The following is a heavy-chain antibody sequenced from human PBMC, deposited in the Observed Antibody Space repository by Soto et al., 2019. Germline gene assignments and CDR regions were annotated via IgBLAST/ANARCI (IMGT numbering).Heavy chain of an antibody. CDR1: GFTFSSYG. CDR2: IWYDGSNK. Sequence: VQLEESGGGVVQPGRSLRLSCAASGFTFSSYGMHWVRQAPGKGLEWVAVIWYDGSNKYYADSVKGRFTISRDNSKNTLYLQMNSLGAEDTAVYYCARIPQIAVAGTRFGYFDLWGRDTLVTVSS. CDR3: ARIPQIAVAGTRFGYFDL. D-gene: IGHD6-19*01. J-gene: IGHJ2*01. V-gene: IGHV3-33*01.